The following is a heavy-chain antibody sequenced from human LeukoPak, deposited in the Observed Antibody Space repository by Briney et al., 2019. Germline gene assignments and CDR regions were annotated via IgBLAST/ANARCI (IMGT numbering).Heavy chain of an antibody. Sequence: ASVKVSCKASGYTFTGYYTHWVRQAPGQGLEWMGRINPNSGGTNYAQKFQGRVTMTRDTSISTAYMELSMLRSDDTAVYYCAREGPRGRDPWGDSRPFDPWGQGTLVTVSS. D-gene: IGHD2-21*02. J-gene: IGHJ5*02. CDR3: AREGPRGRDPWGDSRPFDP. V-gene: IGHV1-2*06. CDR1: GYTFTGYY. CDR2: INPNSGGT.